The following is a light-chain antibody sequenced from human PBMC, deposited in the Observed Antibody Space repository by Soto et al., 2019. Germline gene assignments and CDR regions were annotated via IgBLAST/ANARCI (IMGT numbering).Light chain of an antibody. V-gene: IGLV2-14*01. Sequence: QSVRTQPGSVSGSPGQSITISCTGTSGDVGYYKYVSWYQQYPGKAPKLMIYEVTNRPSGVSTRFSGSKSGNTASLTISGLQAEDDSDYYCSSYSISSSAYVFXTGTKPTVL. CDR1: SGDVGYYKY. CDR3: SSYSISSSAYV. CDR2: EVT. J-gene: IGLJ1*01.